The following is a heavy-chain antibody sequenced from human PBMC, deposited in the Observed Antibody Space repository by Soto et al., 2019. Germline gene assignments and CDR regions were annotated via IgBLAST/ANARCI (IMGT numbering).Heavy chain of an antibody. V-gene: IGHV1-46*01. D-gene: IGHD1-1*01. Sequence: QVQLVQSGAEVKKPGTSVKISCKASGYTFTSNHIHWVRQAPGQGLEWMGIINPSRGSTSYAQKFQGRVTMTRDTSTNTVYMELSSLRSDDTAVYFCARGSNSLPDYWGQGTLVTVSS. CDR3: ARGSNSLPDY. J-gene: IGHJ4*02. CDR2: INPSRGST. CDR1: GYTFTSNH.